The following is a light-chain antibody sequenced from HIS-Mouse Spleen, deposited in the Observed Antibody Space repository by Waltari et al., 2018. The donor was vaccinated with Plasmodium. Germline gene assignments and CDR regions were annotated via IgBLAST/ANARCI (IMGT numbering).Light chain of an antibody. CDR3: QQYNNWSFT. J-gene: IGKJ3*01. CDR2: GAS. CDR1: QSVSSN. V-gene: IGKV3-15*01. Sequence: EIVMTQSPATLSVSPGGRATLSCRASQSVSSNLAWYQQKPGQAPRLLIYGASTRATGIQARFSGSGSGTEFTLTISSRQSEDFAVYYCQQYNNWSFTFGPGTKVDIK.